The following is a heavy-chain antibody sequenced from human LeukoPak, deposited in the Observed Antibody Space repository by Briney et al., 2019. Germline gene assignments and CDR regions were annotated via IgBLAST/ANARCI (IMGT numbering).Heavy chain of an antibody. Sequence: SETLSLTCTVSGGSISSYYWSWIRQPPGKGLEWIGYIYYSGSTNYNPSLKSRVTISVDTSKNQFSLKLSSVPAVDTAVYYCARVYSYGYGGEYYFDYWGQGTLVTVSS. CDR3: ARVYSYGYGGEYYFDY. V-gene: IGHV4-59*01. CDR2: IYYSGST. D-gene: IGHD5-18*01. CDR1: GGSISSYY. J-gene: IGHJ4*02.